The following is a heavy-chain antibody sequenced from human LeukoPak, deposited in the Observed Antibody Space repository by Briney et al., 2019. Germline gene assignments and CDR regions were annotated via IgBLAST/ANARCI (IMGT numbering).Heavy chain of an antibody. J-gene: IGHJ6*03. CDR3: ARDVLTDFWFTYYYMDV. Sequence: SETLSLTCTVSGGSLSIGTYYWCWIRQPAGKGLEWIGRLFASENTIYNPSLKSRVTLSIDTSKSQFSLKLSSVTAADTAVYYCARDVLTDFWFTYYYMDVWGKGTTVTVSS. D-gene: IGHD2-8*01. CDR1: GGSLSIGTYY. V-gene: IGHV4-61*02. CDR2: LFASENT.